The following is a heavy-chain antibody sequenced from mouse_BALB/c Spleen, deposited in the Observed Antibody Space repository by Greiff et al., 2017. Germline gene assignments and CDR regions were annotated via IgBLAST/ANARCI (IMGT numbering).Heavy chain of an antibody. D-gene: IGHD2-4*01. CDR1: GFTFSSYT. CDR2: ISSGGGNT. Sequence: EVMLMESGGGLVKPGGSLKLSCAASGFTFSSYTMSWVRQTPEKRLEWVATISSGGGNTYYPDSVKGRFTISRDNAKNNLYLQMSSLRSEDTALYYCARWDYDYDGYAMDYWGQGTSVTVSS. V-gene: IGHV5-9*03. CDR3: ARWDYDYDGYAMDY. J-gene: IGHJ4*01.